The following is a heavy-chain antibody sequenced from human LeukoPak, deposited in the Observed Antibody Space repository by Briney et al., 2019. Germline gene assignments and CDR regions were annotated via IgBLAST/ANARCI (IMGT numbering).Heavy chain of an antibody. J-gene: IGHJ4*01. Sequence: LETLSLTRADYRGSSFGYYWSWIRHPLGKGLERIGEINVRVMLNYNPSLKSRVTIPVHTSKQPFSLKLSSVTAEDTAVYYCARESGYYDSRGYTEYWGQNTGHRL. CDR1: RGSSFGYY. V-gene: IGHV4-34*01. CDR2: INVRVML. D-gene: IGHD3-22*01. CDR3: ARESGYYDSRGYTEY.